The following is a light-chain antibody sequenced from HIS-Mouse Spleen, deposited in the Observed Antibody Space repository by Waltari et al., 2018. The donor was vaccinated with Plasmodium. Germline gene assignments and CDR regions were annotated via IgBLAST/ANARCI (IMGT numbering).Light chain of an antibody. CDR1: QGISSS. CDR3: QQYYSYPLT. J-gene: IGKJ4*01. V-gene: IGKV1-8*01. CDR2: AAS. Sequence: AIRMTQSPSSLSASTGDRVPITCRASQGISSSLAWYQQKPGKAPKLLIYAASTLQSGVPSRFSGSGSGTDFTLTISCLQSEDFATYYCQQYYSYPLTFGGGTKVEIK.